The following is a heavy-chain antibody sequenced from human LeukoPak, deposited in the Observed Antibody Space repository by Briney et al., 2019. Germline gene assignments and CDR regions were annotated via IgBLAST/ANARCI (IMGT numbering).Heavy chain of an antibody. CDR3: ARDKEYYDSSGYQYYYYMDV. CDR2: MNPNSGGT. D-gene: IGHD3-22*01. Sequence: ASVKVSCKASGYTFTGYYMHWVRQAPGQGLEWMGWMNPNSGGTNYAQKFQGRVTMTRDTSISTAYMELSRLRSDDAAVYYCARDKEYYDSSGYQYYYYMDVWGKGTTVTVSS. CDR1: GYTFTGYY. V-gene: IGHV1-2*02. J-gene: IGHJ6*03.